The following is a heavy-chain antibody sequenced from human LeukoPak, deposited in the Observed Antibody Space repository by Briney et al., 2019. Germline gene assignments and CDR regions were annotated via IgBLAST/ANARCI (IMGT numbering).Heavy chain of an antibody. CDR2: IKQDGSDK. CDR3: AKDSPSGATTYCYGMDV. V-gene: IGHV3-7*01. D-gene: IGHD5-12*01. Sequence: GGSLRLSCAASGFTFTKYWMTWVRQAPGKGLEWVGNIKQDGSDKNYMDSVKGRFTISRDNTKNSVYLQMNSLRAEDTAVYYCAKDSPSGATTYCYGMDVWGRGTTVTVSS. CDR1: GFTFTKYW. J-gene: IGHJ6*02.